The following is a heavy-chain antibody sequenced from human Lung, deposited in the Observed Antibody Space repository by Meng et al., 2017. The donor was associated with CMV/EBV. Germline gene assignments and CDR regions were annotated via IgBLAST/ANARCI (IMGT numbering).Heavy chain of an antibody. D-gene: IGHD2-15*01. J-gene: IGHJ4*02. CDR1: GGSFSGYY. CDR3: ARMVVAPLVFDY. Sequence: SXTXSLXXAVYGGSFSGYYWSWIRQPPGKGLEWIGEINHSGSTNYNPSLKSRVTISVDTSKNQFSLKLSSVTAADTAVYYCARMVVAPLVFDYWGQGTLVTVSS. V-gene: IGHV4-34*01. CDR2: INHSGST.